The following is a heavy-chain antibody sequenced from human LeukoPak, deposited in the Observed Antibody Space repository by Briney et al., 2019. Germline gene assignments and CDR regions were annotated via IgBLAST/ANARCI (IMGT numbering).Heavy chain of an antibody. CDR2: INPNSGGT. CDR1: GYTFTGYY. D-gene: IGHD3-3*01. V-gene: IGHV1-2*02. Sequence: ASVKVSCKASGYTFTGYYMHWVRQAPGQGLEWMGWINPNSGGTNYAQKFQGRVTMTRDTSISTAYMELSRLRSDDTAVYYCAREGPGDFWSGYPHDNWCDPWSQGTLVTVSS. J-gene: IGHJ5*02. CDR3: AREGPGDFWSGYPHDNWCDP.